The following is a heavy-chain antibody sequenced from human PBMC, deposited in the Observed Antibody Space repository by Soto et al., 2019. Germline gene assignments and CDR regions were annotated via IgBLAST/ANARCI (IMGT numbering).Heavy chain of an antibody. Sequence: ASVKVSCQASGYTFTGFYVHWVRQAPRQGLEWMGWINPRNGDKILAQKFEGRVTLTRDTSVTTAYLDLSSLNSDDTAVYYCARGPFGDSPIDFWGPGTVVTVSS. CDR3: ARGPFGDSPIDF. V-gene: IGHV1-2*02. CDR1: GYTFTGFY. CDR2: INPRNGDK. J-gene: IGHJ3*01. D-gene: IGHD3-10*01.